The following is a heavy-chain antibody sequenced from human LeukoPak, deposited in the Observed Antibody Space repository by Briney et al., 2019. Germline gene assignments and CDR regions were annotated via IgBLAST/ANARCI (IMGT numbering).Heavy chain of an antibody. V-gene: IGHV4-34*01. Sequence: PSETLSLTCAVYGGSFSGYYWSWIRQPPGKGLEWIGEINHSGSTNYNPSLKSRVTISVDTSKNQFSLKLSSVTAADTAVYYCARRGRSSGAFDIWGQGTMVTVSS. D-gene: IGHD2-15*01. J-gene: IGHJ3*02. CDR1: GGSFSGYY. CDR2: INHSGST. CDR3: ARRGRSSGAFDI.